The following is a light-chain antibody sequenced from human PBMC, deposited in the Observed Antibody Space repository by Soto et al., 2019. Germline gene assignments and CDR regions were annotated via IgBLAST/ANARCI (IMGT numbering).Light chain of an antibody. Sequence: QSVLTQPPSASGSPGQSVTISCTGTSSDVGGYDYVSWYQQRPGKAPKLLIHEVTKRPSGVPDRFSGSKSGNTASLTVSGLQAEDEADYYCSSYTSSSIWVFGGGTKLTVL. CDR2: EVT. CDR1: SSDVGGYDY. J-gene: IGLJ3*02. V-gene: IGLV2-8*01. CDR3: SSYTSSSIWV.